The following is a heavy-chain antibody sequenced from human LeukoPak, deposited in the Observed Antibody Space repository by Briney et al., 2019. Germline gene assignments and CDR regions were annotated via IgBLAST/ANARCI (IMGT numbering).Heavy chain of an antibody. CDR3: ARDALLAFDI. Sequence: SETLSLTCTVSGGSISSGAYYWTWIRQHPGKGLEQLGHIYYSGNAYYNPSLESRIGMSVDTSKNQFSLKLSSVTAADTAVYYCARDALLAFDIWGQGTMVTVSS. J-gene: IGHJ3*02. CDR1: GGSISSGAYY. CDR2: IYYSGNA. V-gene: IGHV4-31*03.